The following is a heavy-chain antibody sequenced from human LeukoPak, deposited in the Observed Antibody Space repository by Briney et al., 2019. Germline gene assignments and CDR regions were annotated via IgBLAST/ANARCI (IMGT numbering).Heavy chain of an antibody. Sequence: GGSLRLSCAASEFTFSSYVMAWVRQAPGKGLEWVSTITPGGGTYYADYVKGQFTISRDNSKNTVYLHMNNLRAEDTAVYYCAKEGRKTGNTYGYEFDSWGQGTLVTVSS. CDR1: EFTFSSYV. V-gene: IGHV3-23*01. D-gene: IGHD5-18*01. CDR2: ITPGGGT. CDR3: AKEGRKTGNTYGYEFDS. J-gene: IGHJ4*02.